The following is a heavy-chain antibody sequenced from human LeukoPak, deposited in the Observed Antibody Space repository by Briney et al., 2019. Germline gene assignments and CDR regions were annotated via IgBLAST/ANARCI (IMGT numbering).Heavy chain of an antibody. CDR2: IYYSGTT. CDR1: GFTFSIYE. V-gene: IGHV4-59*12. CDR3: ARYKATISYFDY. D-gene: IGHD5-24*01. Sequence: GSLRLSCAASGFTFSIYEMNWVRQAPGKGLEWIGYIYYSGTTNYNPSLNSRVTISVDTSKNQFSLKLSSVTAADTAVYYCARYKATISYFDYWGQGTLVTVSS. J-gene: IGHJ4*02.